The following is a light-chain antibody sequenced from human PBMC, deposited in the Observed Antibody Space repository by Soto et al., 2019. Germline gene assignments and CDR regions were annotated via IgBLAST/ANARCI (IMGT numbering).Light chain of an antibody. Sequence: EIVLTQSPGTLSLSPGEGATLSCRASQTVDSRYLAWYQQKPGQAPRLLIFGASSRATGIPDRFSGSGSGTDFTLTISRLEPEDFAVYYCQQYGRSLMYTFGQGTRVEIK. J-gene: IGKJ2*01. CDR2: GAS. CDR3: QQYGRSLMYT. CDR1: QTVDSRY. V-gene: IGKV3-20*01.